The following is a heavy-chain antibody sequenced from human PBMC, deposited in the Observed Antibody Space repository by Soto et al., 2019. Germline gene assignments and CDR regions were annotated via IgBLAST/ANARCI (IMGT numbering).Heavy chain of an antibody. D-gene: IGHD6-6*01. CDR3: ARHGASLAARRSYYYGVDV. J-gene: IGHJ6*02. CDR1: GGSVSRSYYF. V-gene: IGHV4-39*01. CDR2: IHYSGST. Sequence: SETLSLTCTVPGGSVSRSYYFWAWIRQPPGKGLEWIGNIHYSGSTYYTPSLKSRVTISVDTSKNQFSLKLSSVTAADTGVYYCARHGASLAARRSYYYGVDVWGQGTTVTVSS.